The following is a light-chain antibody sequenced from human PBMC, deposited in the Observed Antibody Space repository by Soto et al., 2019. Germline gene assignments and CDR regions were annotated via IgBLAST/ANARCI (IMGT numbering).Light chain of an antibody. J-gene: IGLJ1*01. CDR1: SSDVGGYNY. V-gene: IGLV2-14*01. CDR2: EVT. Sequence: QSALTQPASVSGSPGQSITISCTGTSSDVGGYNYVSWYQQEPGKAPKLMIYEVTNRPSGVSNRFSGSKSGNTASLTISGLQAEDEADYYCSSYTRSSTYVFGTGTKLTVL. CDR3: SSYTRSSTYV.